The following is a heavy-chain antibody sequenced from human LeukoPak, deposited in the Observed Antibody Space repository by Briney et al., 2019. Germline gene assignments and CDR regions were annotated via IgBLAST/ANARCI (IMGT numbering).Heavy chain of an antibody. V-gene: IGHV3-23*01. J-gene: IGHJ3*02. CDR2: ISNSGGTI. CDR1: GFTFKNYA. Sequence: QAGWSLRLSCSASGFTFKNYAMSWVRQAPGKGLEWVSVISNSGGTIYYVDSVRGRFTISRDNSKNTLYLQMNSLRAEDTAVYYCAKSLGGSGSYYRAAFDIWGQGTMVTVSS. D-gene: IGHD3-10*01. CDR3: AKSLGGSGSYYRAAFDI.